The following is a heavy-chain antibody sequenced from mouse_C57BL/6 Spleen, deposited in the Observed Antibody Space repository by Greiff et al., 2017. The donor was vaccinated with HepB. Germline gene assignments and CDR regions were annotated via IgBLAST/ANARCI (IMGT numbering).Heavy chain of an antibody. J-gene: IGHJ2*01. CDR1: GYTFTDYY. CDR3: ARGKAVVYFDY. D-gene: IGHD1-1*01. CDR2: IFPGSGST. V-gene: IGHV1-75*01. Sequence: VQLQQSGPELVKPGASVKISCKASGYTFTDYYINWVDQTPGQGLEWIGWIFPGSGSTYYNEEFKGKATLTVDKSSSTAYMLLSSLTYEDSAVYFCARGKAVVYFDYWGQGTTLTVSS.